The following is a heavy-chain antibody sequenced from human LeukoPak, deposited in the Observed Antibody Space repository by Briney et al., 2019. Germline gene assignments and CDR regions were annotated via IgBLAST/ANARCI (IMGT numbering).Heavy chain of an antibody. V-gene: IGHV4-59*08. Sequence: SETLSLTCTVSGGSISSYYWSWIRQPPGKGLEWIGYIYYSGRTNYNPSLKSRVTISVDTSNNQFSLKLSSVTAADTAVYYCARHSGEFGADDAFDIWGQGTMVTVSS. CDR3: ARHSGEFGADDAFDI. D-gene: IGHD3-10*01. J-gene: IGHJ3*02. CDR2: IYYSGRT. CDR1: GGSISSYY.